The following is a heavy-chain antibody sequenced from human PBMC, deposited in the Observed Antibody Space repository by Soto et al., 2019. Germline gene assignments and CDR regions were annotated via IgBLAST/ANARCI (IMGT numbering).Heavy chain of an antibody. Sequence: SETLSLTCVVSGDSVSSTHWWTWVRQTPGKGLEWIGEVYHTGTTKYNPSLKNRVTISVDKSNNQFSLDLKSVTAADTAVYYCATLPPRIVVTVLPMSSWGQGTLVTVSS. CDR1: GDSVSSTHW. CDR2: VYHTGTT. CDR3: ATLPPRIVVTVLPMSS. D-gene: IGHD2-15*01. V-gene: IGHV4-4*02. J-gene: IGHJ1*01.